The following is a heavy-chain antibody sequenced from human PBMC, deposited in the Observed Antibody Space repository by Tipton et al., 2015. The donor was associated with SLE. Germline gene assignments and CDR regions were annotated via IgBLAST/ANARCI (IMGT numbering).Heavy chain of an antibody. CDR3: ARGGGPPFYMDV. CDR1: GYAFISYG. J-gene: IGHJ6*03. Sequence: QSGAEVKKPGASVKVSCRASGYAFISYGISWVRQAPGQGLEWVGWINPNSGGTNYAQKFQGRVTMTRDTSISTAYMELSRLRSDDTAVYYCARGGGPPFYMDVWGKGTTVTVSS. CDR2: INPNSGGT. V-gene: IGHV1-2*02.